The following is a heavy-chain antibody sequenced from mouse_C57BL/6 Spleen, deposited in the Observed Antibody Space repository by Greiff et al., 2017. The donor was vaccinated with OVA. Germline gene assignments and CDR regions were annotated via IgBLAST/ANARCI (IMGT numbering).Heavy chain of an antibody. CDR2: IHPNSGST. CDR3: ARYAGSSPYYFDY. V-gene: IGHV1-64*01. J-gene: IGHJ2*01. D-gene: IGHD1-1*01. CDR1: GYTFTSYW. Sequence: VQLQQPGAELVKPGASVKLSCKASGYTFTSYWMHWVKQRPGQGLEWIGMIHPNSGSTNYNEKFKSKATLTVDKSSSTAYMQLSSLTSEDSAVYYCARYAGSSPYYFDYWGQGTTLTVSS.